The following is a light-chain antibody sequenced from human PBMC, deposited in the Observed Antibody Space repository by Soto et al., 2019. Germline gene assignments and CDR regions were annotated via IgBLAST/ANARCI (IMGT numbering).Light chain of an antibody. CDR1: QRVSSNY. Sequence: EIVLTQSPGTLSLSPGESATLSCRASQRVSSNYLAWYQQKPGQAPRLLIYDASSRATGIPDRFSGSGSGTDFTLSISRLEPEDFAVYFCQQYSTSPITFGGGAKVEIK. J-gene: IGKJ4*01. V-gene: IGKV3-20*01. CDR3: QQYSTSPIT. CDR2: DAS.